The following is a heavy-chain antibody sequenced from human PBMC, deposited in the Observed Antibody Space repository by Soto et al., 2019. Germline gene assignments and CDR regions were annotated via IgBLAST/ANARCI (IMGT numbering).Heavy chain of an antibody. D-gene: IGHD3-3*01. J-gene: IGHJ6*02. Sequence: SETLSLTCTVSGGSISSGGYYWSWIRQHPGKGLEWIGYIYYSGSTYYNPSLKSRVTISVDTSKNQFSLKLSSVTAADTAVYYCARVAYYDFWSGYYTGTDGMDVWGQGTTVTVSS. CDR1: GGSISSGGYY. V-gene: IGHV4-31*03. CDR3: ARVAYYDFWSGYYTGTDGMDV. CDR2: IYYSGST.